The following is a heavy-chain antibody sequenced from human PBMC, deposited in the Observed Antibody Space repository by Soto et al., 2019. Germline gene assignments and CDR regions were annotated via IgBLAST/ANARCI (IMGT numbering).Heavy chain of an antibody. CDR1: GFTVSSNY. D-gene: IGHD5-18*01. CDR2: IYSGGST. J-gene: IGHJ5*02. CDR3: ARRGYSYGQNWFDP. Sequence: EAQLVESGGGLVQPGGSLRLSCAASGFTVSSNYMSWVRQAPGKGLEWVSVIYSGGSTYYADSVKGRFTISRDNSKNTLYLQMDSLRAEDTAVYYCARRGYSYGQNWFDPWGQGTLVTVSS. V-gene: IGHV3-66*01.